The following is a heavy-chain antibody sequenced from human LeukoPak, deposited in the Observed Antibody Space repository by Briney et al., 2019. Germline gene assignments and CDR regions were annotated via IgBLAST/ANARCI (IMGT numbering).Heavy chain of an antibody. CDR2: INHSGST. CDR3: ARGGSIFGVVIRRNWFDP. J-gene: IGHJ5*02. D-gene: IGHD3-3*01. CDR1: GGSFRGYY. Sequence: SETLSLTCAVYGGSFRGYYWSWIRQPPGKGLEWIGEINHSGSTNYNPSLKSRVTISVDTSKNQFPLKLSSVTDADTAVSYCARGGSIFGVVIRRNWFDPWGQGTLVTVSS. V-gene: IGHV4-34*01.